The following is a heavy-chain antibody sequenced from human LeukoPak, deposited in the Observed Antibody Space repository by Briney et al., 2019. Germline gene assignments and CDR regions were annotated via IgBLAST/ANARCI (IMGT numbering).Heavy chain of an antibody. D-gene: IGHD2-15*01. CDR2: INPNSGGT. CDR3: ARVVVAATTYYFDY. V-gene: IGHV1-2*06. Sequence: ASVKVSCKASGYTFTGYYMHWVRQAPGQGLEWMGRINPNSGGTNYAQKFQGRVTMTRDTSISTAYMELSRLRSDDTAVYYCARVVVAATTYYFDYWGQGTLVTVSS. J-gene: IGHJ4*02. CDR1: GYTFTGYY.